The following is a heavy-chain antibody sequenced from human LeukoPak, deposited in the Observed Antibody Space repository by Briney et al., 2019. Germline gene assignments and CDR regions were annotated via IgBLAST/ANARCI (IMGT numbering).Heavy chain of an antibody. CDR2: ISAYNGNT. D-gene: IGHD3-22*01. V-gene: IGHV1-18*01. CDR3: ARDPGDYYDSSVYYYYGMDV. Sequence: ASVTDSCKASGYTFTSYGISWVRHAPGQGLEWMGWISAYNGNTNYAQKLQGRVTMTTDTSTSTAYMELRSLRSDDTAVYYCARDPGDYYDSSVYYYYGMDVWGQGTTVTVSS. J-gene: IGHJ6*02. CDR1: GYTFTSYG.